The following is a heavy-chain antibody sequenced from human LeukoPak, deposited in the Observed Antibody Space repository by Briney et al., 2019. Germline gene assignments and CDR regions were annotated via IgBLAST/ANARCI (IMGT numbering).Heavy chain of an antibody. CDR2: IYSDGNT. V-gene: IGHV3-53*01. J-gene: IGHJ4*02. CDR3: ARQHCSGGDCYFFD. Sequence: GGSLRLSCAASRFTVSSNYMSWVRQAPGKGLEWVSVIYSDGNTYYADSVKGRFTISRDNSKNTLYLQMNSLRAEDTAVYYCARQHCSGGDCYFFDWGQGTLVTVSS. D-gene: IGHD2-15*01. CDR1: RFTVSSNY.